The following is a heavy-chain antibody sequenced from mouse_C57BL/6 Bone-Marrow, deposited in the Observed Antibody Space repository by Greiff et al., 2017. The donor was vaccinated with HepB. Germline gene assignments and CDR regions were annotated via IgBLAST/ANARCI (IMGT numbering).Heavy chain of an antibody. CDR2: IYPRSGNT. CDR3: AREENYLFAY. V-gene: IGHV1-81*01. Sequence: VQLQQSGAELARPGASVKLSCKASGYTFTSYGISWVKQRTGQGLEWIGEIYPRSGNTYYNEKFKGKATLTADKSSSTAYMELRRLTSEDSAVYFCAREENYLFAYWGQGTLVTVSA. CDR1: GYTFTSYG. J-gene: IGHJ3*01. D-gene: IGHD5-5*01.